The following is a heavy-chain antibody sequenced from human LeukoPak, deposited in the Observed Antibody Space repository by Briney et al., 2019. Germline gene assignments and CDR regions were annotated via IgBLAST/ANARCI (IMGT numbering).Heavy chain of an antibody. CDR3: AKVVGAIPYYFDY. Sequence: PGGSPRLSCAASGFTFSNYAMSWARQAPGKGLEWVSAVSGSGGSTYYADSVKGRFTISRDNSKNTLYLQMNSLRAEDTAVYYCAKVVGAIPYYFDYWGQGTLVTVSS. D-gene: IGHD1-26*01. CDR2: VSGSGGST. CDR1: GFTFSNYA. J-gene: IGHJ4*02. V-gene: IGHV3-23*01.